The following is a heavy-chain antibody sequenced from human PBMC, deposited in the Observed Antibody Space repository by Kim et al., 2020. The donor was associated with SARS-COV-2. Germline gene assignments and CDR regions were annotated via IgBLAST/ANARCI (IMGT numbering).Heavy chain of an antibody. V-gene: IGHV3-48*02. D-gene: IGHD6-13*01. CDR3: ARDLSAGSTVFDS. CDR2: ISSSSGSI. Sequence: GGSLRLSCAASGFTFNSYSMNWVRQAPGKGLEWVSYISSSSGSIYYTDSVKGRFTISRDNAKNSLYLQINSLRDEDTAVYYCARDLSAGSTVFDSWGQGT. CDR1: GFTFNSYS. J-gene: IGHJ4*02.